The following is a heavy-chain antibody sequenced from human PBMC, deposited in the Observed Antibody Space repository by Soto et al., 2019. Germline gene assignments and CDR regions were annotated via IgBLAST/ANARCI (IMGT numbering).Heavy chain of an antibody. Sequence: ASVKVSCKTSDYTFTDYGISWVRQAPGQGLEWMGWISTFSGNTNYAQNFQDRVTMTTDTSTTTAYMELRSLRSDDTAVYYCAKEGGYNMYYFDYWGQGTLVTVSS. CDR3: AKEGGYNMYYFDY. CDR1: DYTFTDYG. D-gene: IGHD5-12*01. V-gene: IGHV1-18*01. J-gene: IGHJ4*02. CDR2: ISTFSGNT.